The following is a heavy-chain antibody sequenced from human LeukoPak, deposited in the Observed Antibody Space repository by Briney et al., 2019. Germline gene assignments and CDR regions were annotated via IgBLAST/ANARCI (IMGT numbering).Heavy chain of an antibody. Sequence: GASVKVSCKASGYTFNSYGISWVRQAPGQGLEWMGWISGYNGNTKYAQKLQGRVTMTEDTSTDTAYMELSSLRSEDTAVYYCATVGRGVLTRRNWFDPWGQGTLVTVSS. J-gene: IGHJ5*02. CDR2: ISGYNGNT. CDR1: GYTFNSYG. CDR3: ATVGRGVLTRRNWFDP. D-gene: IGHD3-10*01. V-gene: IGHV1-18*01.